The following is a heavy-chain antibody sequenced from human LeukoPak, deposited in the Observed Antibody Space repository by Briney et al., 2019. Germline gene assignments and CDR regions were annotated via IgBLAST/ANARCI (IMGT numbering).Heavy chain of an antibody. V-gene: IGHV1-8*01. CDR1: GYTFTSYD. CDR3: ARSLRRYFDWLLKRHYYYYG. J-gene: IGHJ6*01. CDR2: MNPNSGNT. Sequence: ASVKDSCKASGYTFTSYDINWVRQSTGQGHEWMGWMNPNSGNTGYAQKFQGRVTMTRNTSTSTAYMELSSLRSEDTAVYYCARSLRRYFDWLLKRHYYYYG. D-gene: IGHD3-9*01.